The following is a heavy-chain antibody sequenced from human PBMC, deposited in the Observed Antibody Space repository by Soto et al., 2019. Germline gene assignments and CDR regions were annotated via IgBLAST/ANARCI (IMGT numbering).Heavy chain of an antibody. J-gene: IGHJ4*02. V-gene: IGHV3-30-3*01. CDR1: GFTFSSYA. CDR2: ISYDGSNK. D-gene: IGHD1-26*01. Sequence: VGSLRLSCASSGFTFSSYAMHWVRESPGKGLEWVAVISYDGSNKYYADSVKGRFTISRDNSKNTLYLQMNSLRAEDTAVYYCARASPDLSGSYNRLEYLGQGTLVIVSS. CDR3: ARASPDLSGSYNRLEY.